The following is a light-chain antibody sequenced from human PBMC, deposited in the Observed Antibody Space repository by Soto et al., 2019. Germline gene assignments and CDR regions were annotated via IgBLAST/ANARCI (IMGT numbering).Light chain of an antibody. V-gene: IGKV3-20*01. CDR2: GAS. CDR1: QSVSSY. Sequence: EIVLTQSPATLSLSPGERATLSCRASQSVSSYLAWYQQKPGQAPRLLIYGASSRATGIPDRFSGSGSGTDFTLTISRLEPEDFAVYYCQQYSSSPLLTFGGGTKWIS. CDR3: QQYSSSPLLT. J-gene: IGKJ4*01.